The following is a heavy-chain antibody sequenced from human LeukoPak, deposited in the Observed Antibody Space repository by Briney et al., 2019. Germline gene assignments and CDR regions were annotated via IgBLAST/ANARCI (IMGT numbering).Heavy chain of an antibody. CDR2: IYSGGST. D-gene: IGHD4-17*01. CDR3: ARDSGAVTFDY. Sequence: GGSLRLSCAASGFTVSSNYMSWVRQAPTKGLEWVSVIYSGGSTYYADSVKGRFTIYRDNSKNTLSLQMNSLRAEDTAVYYCARDSGAVTFDYWGQGTLVTVSS. CDR1: GFTVSSNY. J-gene: IGHJ4*02. V-gene: IGHV3-66*01.